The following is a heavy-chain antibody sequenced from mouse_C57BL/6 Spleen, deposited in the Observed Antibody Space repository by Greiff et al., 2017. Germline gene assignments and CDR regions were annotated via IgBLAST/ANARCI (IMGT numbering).Heavy chain of an antibody. Sequence: EVHLVESGGGLVKPGGSLKLSCAASGFTFSSYTMSWVRQTPEKRLEWVATISGGGGNTYYPDSVKGRFTISRDNAKNTRYLQMSSLRAEDTALYYCARQDYYGSSYFDYWGQGTTLTVSS. J-gene: IGHJ2*01. CDR3: ARQDYYGSSYFDY. CDR1: GFTFSSYT. V-gene: IGHV5-9*01. CDR2: ISGGGGNT. D-gene: IGHD1-1*01.